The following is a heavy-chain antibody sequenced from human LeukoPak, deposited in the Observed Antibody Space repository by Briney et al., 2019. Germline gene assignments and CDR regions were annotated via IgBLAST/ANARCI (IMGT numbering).Heavy chain of an antibody. V-gene: IGHV3-21*04. D-gene: IGHD2-15*01. Sequence: PGGSLRLSCAASGFTFSSYSMNWVRQAPGKGLEWVSFISSSTSYISYADSVKGRFTISTDNSKNPLYLQMNSLRADDTAVYYCSSLDIVTDISASYGLQHWGQGTLVTVSS. J-gene: IGHJ1*01. CDR3: SSLDIVTDISASYGLQH. CDR2: ISSSTSYI. CDR1: GFTFSSYS.